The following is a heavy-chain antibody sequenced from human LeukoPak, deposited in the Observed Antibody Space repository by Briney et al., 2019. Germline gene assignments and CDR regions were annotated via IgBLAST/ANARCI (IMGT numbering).Heavy chain of an antibody. D-gene: IGHD3-3*01. CDR2: INPTDGST. Sequence: GASVKVSCKASGYTFTNNYIHWVRQAPGQGLEWMGVINPTDGSTSHAQKFQARLTMTRDMSTSTVSMALSSLRSEDTAVYYCARDGVVQKLVYMDIWGEGTTVSVSS. J-gene: IGHJ6*03. CDR3: ARDGVVQKLVYMDI. CDR1: GYTFTNNY. V-gene: IGHV1-46*01.